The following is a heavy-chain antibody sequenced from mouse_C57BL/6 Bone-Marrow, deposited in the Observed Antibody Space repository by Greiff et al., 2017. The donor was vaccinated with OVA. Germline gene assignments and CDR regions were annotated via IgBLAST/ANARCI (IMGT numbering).Heavy chain of an antibody. CDR2: IDPEDGDT. V-gene: IGHV14-4*01. J-gene: IGHJ2*01. Sequence: EVQLQQSGAELVRPGASVKLSCTASGFNIKDDYMHWVKQRPEQGLEWIGWIDPEDGDTEYASKFQGKATITADTSSNTAYLQLSSLTSEDAAVYYCTTDYDYEGDDWGQGTTLTVSS. CDR3: TTDYDYEGDD. CDR1: GFNIKDDY. D-gene: IGHD2-4*01.